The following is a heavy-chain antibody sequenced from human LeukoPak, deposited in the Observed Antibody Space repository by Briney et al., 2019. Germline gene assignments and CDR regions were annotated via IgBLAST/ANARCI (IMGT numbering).Heavy chain of an antibody. Sequence: ISAYNGNTNYAQKLQGRVTMTTDTSTSTAYMELRSLRSDDTAVYYCARDQSYDSSGLAYDYWGQGTLVTVSS. CDR3: ARDQSYDSSGLAYDY. J-gene: IGHJ4*02. CDR2: ISAYNGNT. V-gene: IGHV1-18*01. D-gene: IGHD3-22*01.